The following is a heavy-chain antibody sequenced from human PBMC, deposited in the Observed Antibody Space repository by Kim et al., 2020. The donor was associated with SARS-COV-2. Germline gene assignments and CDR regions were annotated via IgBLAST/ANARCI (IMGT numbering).Heavy chain of an antibody. D-gene: IGHD6-13*01. CDR3: ARVSVTGQQLVGFYYYYYYMDV. J-gene: IGHJ6*03. CDR1: GGTFSSYA. Sequence: SVKVSCKASGGTFSSYAISWVRQAPGQGLEWMGRIIPILGIANYAQKFQGRVTITADKSTSTAYMELSSLRSEDTAVYYCARVSVTGQQLVGFYYYYYYMDVWGKGTTVTVSS. CDR2: IIPILGIA. V-gene: IGHV1-69*04.